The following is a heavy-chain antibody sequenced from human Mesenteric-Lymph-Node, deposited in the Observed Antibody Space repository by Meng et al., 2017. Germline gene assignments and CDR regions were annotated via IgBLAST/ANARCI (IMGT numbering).Heavy chain of an antibody. CDR3: ARGVYGSGSWSPNSVKSFDY. Sequence: SETLSLTCAVYGGSFSAYYWSWIRQPPGKGLEWIGEINHSGSTNYNPSLKSRVTISVDTSKNQFSLKLSSVTAADTAVYYCARGVYGSGSWSPNSVKSFDYWGQGTLVTVSS. V-gene: IGHV4-34*01. D-gene: IGHD3-10*01. J-gene: IGHJ4*02. CDR2: INHSGST. CDR1: GGSFSAYY.